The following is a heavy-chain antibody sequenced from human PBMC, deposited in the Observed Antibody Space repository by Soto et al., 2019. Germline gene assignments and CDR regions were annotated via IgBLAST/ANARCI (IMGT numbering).Heavy chain of an antibody. Sequence: QVQLQESGPGLVKPSETLSLTCTVSGGSISTYYWSWIRQPPGKGLEWIGYIYNSGSTNYNPSLKSRGTISVDTSKNQVSLKVNSVTAADTAVYYCARHGRYCSSTTNCYGDNWFDPWGQGTLVTVSS. D-gene: IGHD2-2*01. V-gene: IGHV4-59*08. CDR1: GGSISTYY. CDR3: ARHGRYCSSTTNCYGDNWFDP. CDR2: IYNSGST. J-gene: IGHJ5*02.